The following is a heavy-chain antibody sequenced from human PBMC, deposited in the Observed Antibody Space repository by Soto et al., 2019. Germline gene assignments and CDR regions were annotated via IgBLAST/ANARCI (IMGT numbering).Heavy chain of an antibody. J-gene: IGHJ4*02. CDR3: ARDFEYSSSSIDY. CDR1: GFTFSSYG. CDR2: IWYDGSNK. V-gene: IGHV3-33*01. Sequence: PGGSLRLSCAASGFTFSSYGMHFFRQAPGKGLEWVAVIWYDGSNKYYADSVKGRFTISRDNSKNTLYLQMNSLRAEDTAVYYCARDFEYSSSSIDYWGQGTLVTVSS. D-gene: IGHD6-6*01.